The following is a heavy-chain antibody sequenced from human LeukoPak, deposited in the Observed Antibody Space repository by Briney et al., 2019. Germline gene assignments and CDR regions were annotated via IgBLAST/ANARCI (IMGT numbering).Heavy chain of an antibody. V-gene: IGHV3-7*03. J-gene: IGHJ4*02. D-gene: IGHD3-10*01. CDR3: ARGMIRGVMDDY. Sequence: GGSLRLSCAASGFTVSSNYMSWVRQAPGKGLEWVANINQAGSDKYYLDSVKGRFTISRDNTENSLYLQMNSLRAEDTAVYYCARGMIRGVMDDYWGQGTLVTVSS. CDR1: GFTVSSNY. CDR2: INQAGSDK.